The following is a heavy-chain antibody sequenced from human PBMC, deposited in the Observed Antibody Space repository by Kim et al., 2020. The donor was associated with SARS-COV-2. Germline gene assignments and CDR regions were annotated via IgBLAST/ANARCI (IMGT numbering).Heavy chain of an antibody. Sequence: ASVKVSCKVSGYTLTELSMHWVRQAPGKGLEWMGGFDPEDGETIYAQKFQGRVTMTEDTSTDTAYMELSSLRSEDTAVYYCATVGCGTSCGNMDVWGQGTTVTVSS. D-gene: IGHD2-2*01. J-gene: IGHJ6*02. CDR3: ATVGCGTSCGNMDV. V-gene: IGHV1-24*01. CDR1: GYTLTELS. CDR2: FDPEDGET.